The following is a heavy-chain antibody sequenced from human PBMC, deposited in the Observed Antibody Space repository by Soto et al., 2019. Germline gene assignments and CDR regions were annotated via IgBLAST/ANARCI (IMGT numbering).Heavy chain of an antibody. CDR2: ISAYNGNT. D-gene: IGHD2-15*01. J-gene: IGHJ6*02. V-gene: IGHV1-18*01. CDR3: AREYCSGGSCLRSYYYYGMDV. CDR1: GYTFTRYG. Sequence: ASVTVSCKASGYTFTRYGISWVRQAPGQGLEWMGWISAYNGNTNYAQKLQGRVTMTTDTFTSTAYMELRSLRSDDTAVYYCAREYCSGGSCLRSYYYYGMDVWGQGTTVTVSS.